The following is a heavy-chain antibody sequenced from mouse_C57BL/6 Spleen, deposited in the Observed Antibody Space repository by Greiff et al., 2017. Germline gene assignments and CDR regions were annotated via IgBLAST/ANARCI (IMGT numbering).Heavy chain of an antibody. CDR3: ARGRGYDYDWFAY. V-gene: IGHV1-52*01. CDR2: IDPSDSET. J-gene: IGHJ3*01. Sequence: QVQLQQPGAELVRPGSSVKLSCKASGYTFTSYWMHWVKQRPIQGLEWIGNIDPSDSETHYNQKFKDKATLTVDKSSSTAYMQLSSLTSEDSAVYYCARGRGYDYDWFAYWGQGTLVTVSA. D-gene: IGHD2-4*01. CDR1: GYTFTSYW.